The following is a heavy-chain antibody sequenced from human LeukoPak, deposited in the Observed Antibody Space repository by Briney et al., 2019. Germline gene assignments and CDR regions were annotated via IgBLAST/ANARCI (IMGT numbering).Heavy chain of an antibody. CDR1: GYTFTGYY. CDR2: INPNSGGT. D-gene: IGHD6-19*01. Sequence: ASVKVSCKASGYTFTGYYMHWVRQAPGQGLEWMRWINPNSGGTNYAQKFQGRVTMTRDTSISTAYMELSRLRSDDTAVYYCARGGSGGWYQAFDIWGQGTMVTVSS. V-gene: IGHV1-2*02. CDR3: ARGGSGGWYQAFDI. J-gene: IGHJ3*02.